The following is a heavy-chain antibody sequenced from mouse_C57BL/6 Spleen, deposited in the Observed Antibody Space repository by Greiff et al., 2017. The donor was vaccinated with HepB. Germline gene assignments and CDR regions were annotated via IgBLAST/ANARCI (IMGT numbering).Heavy chain of an antibody. CDR2: IDPSDSYT. V-gene: IGHV1-59*01. CDR1: GYTFTSYW. D-gene: IGHD2-3*01. Sequence: QVQLQQPGAELVRPGTSVKLSCKASGYTFTSYWMHWVKQRPGQGLEWIGVIDPSDSYTNYNQKFKGKATLTVDTSSSTAYMQLSSLTSEDSAVYYCARYDGYYVRFAYWGQGTLVTVSA. CDR3: ARYDGYYVRFAY. J-gene: IGHJ3*01.